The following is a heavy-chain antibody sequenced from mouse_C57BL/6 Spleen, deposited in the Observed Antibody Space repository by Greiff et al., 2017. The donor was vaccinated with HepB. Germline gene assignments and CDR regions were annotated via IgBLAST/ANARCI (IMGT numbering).Heavy chain of an antibody. J-gene: IGHJ4*01. CDR2: IDPSDSYT. V-gene: IGHV1-59*01. CDR3: ARAPYDYDAMDY. CDR1: GYTFTSYW. D-gene: IGHD6-5*01. Sequence: QVQLQQPGAELVRPGTSVKLSCKASGYTFTSYWMHWVKQRPGQGLEWIGVIDPSDSYTNYNQKFKGKATLTVDTSSSTAYMQLGSLTYEDSAVYYCARAPYDYDAMDYWGQGTSVTVSS.